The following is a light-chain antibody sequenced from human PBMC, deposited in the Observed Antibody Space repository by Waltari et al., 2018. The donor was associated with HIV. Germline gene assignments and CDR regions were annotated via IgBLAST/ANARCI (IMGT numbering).Light chain of an antibody. V-gene: IGLV2-14*01. J-gene: IGLJ3*02. CDR2: GTY. CDR3: SAFVGRAAWV. CDR1: SSDSGGYDH. Sequence: QSALSQPASVSGSPGQSITISCTGTSSDSGGYDHGSWYQQHPGKAPRMLSYGTYTRPSGVSSRFSASKSGNTASLTISGLQAEDEADYQCSAFVGRAAWVFGGGTKLTVL.